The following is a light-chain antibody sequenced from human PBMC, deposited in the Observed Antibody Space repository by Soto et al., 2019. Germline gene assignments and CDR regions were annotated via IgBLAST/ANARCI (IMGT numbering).Light chain of an antibody. Sequence: SPGTLSFSPXXXXTLTXXXXXXVSSSYLAWFQQKPGQAPRLLIYGASSRATGIPDRFSGSGSGTDFTLTISRLEPEDFAVYYCQQYGNAPFTFGPGTKVDIK. CDR1: XXVSSSY. V-gene: IGKV3-20*01. CDR2: GAS. J-gene: IGKJ3*01. CDR3: QQYGNAPFT.